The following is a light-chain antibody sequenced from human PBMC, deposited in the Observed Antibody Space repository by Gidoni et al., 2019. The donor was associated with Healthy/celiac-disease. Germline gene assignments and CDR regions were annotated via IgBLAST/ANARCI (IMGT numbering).Light chain of an antibody. CDR3: QKYNSAPQT. CDR2: AES. V-gene: IGKV1-27*01. CDR1: QGISNY. Sequence: DIHIPQSPSSLSASVGDRVTITCRARQGISNYLAWYQQKPGKVPKLLIYAESTLQSGVPSRCRGSGSGTDFTLTISSLQPEDVATDYCQKYNSAPQTFGQGTKVEIK. J-gene: IGKJ1*01.